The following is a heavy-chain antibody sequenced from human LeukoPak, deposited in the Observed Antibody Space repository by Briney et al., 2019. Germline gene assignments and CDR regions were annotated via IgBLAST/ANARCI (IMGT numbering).Heavy chain of an antibody. CDR3: AKVERDYDSSGSCLDY. CDR2: ISGSGGST. V-gene: IGHV3-23*01. Sequence: GGSLRLSCAASGFTFSSYAMSWVRQAPGKGLEWVSAISGSGGSTYYADSVKGRFTISRDNSKNTLYPQMNSLRGEDTAVYYCAKVERDYDSSGSCLDYWGQGTLVTVSS. D-gene: IGHD3-22*01. J-gene: IGHJ4*02. CDR1: GFTFSSYA.